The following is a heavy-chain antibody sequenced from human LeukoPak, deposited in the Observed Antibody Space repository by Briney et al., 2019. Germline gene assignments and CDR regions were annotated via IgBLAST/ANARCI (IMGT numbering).Heavy chain of an antibody. CDR2: IWYDGSNK. CDR1: GFTFSSYD. V-gene: IGHV3-33*01. Sequence: GGSLRLSCAASGFTFSSYDMHWVRKAPGKGLEWVAVIWYDGSNKYYADSVKGRFTISRDNSKNTLYLQMNSLRAEDTAVYYCARRTTNWFDPWGQGTLVTVSS. D-gene: IGHD1-14*01. J-gene: IGHJ5*02. CDR3: ARRTTNWFDP.